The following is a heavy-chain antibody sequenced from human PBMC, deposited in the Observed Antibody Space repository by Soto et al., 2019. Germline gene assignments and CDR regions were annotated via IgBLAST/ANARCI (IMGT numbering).Heavy chain of an antibody. V-gene: IGHV1-69*13. D-gene: IGHD3-22*01. J-gene: IGHJ6*02. CDR1: GGTFSSYA. Sequence: GASVKVSCKASGGTFSSYAISWVRQAPGQRLERMGGIIPIFGTANYAQKFQGRVTITADESTSTAYMELSSLRSEDTAVYYCAREGLDRDYYDSSGYYPGYYQYGMDVWGQGTTVTVSS. CDR3: AREGLDRDYYDSSGYYPGYYQYGMDV. CDR2: IIPIFGTA.